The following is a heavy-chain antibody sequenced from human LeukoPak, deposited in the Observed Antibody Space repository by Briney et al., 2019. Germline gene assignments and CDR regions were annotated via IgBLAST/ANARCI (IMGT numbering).Heavy chain of an antibody. D-gene: IGHD2-8*01. J-gene: IGHJ5*01. CDR1: GFAFSSYW. V-gene: IGHV3-7*01. CDR3: ATSVSKETQNQADS. CDR2: IKQDGSEK. Sequence: GGSLRLSCAASGFAFSSYWMSWVRQAPGKGLEWVSNIKQDGSEKYYVDSVKGRFTISRDNAKNSLYLQMNSLTAEDTAVYYCATSVSKETQNQADSWGQGTLVTVSS.